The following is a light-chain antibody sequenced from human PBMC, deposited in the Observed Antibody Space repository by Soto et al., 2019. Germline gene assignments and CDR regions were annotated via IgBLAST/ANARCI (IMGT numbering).Light chain of an antibody. CDR1: QGITTD. Sequence: DIQMTQSPSSLSASVGDRVTITCRASQGITTDLNWYQQKPGKAPKRLIYAASRLQSGVPSRFRGSGSGTDFTLTISSLQPDDFATYYCLQYNNYPYTFGQGTKLEIK. J-gene: IGKJ2*01. CDR2: AAS. V-gene: IGKV1-17*01. CDR3: LQYNNYPYT.